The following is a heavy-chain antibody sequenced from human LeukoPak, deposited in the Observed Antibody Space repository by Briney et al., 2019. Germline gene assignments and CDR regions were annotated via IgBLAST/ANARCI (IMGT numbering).Heavy chain of an antibody. CDR1: GGSISSSSYY. J-gene: IGHJ4*02. CDR3: ARLYPWTDYDY. D-gene: IGHD3/OR15-3a*01. CDR2: IYYSGST. V-gene: IGHV4-39*01. Sequence: PSETLSLTCTVSGGSISSSSYYWGWIRQPPGKGLEWIGSIYYSGSTYYNPSLKSRVTISVDTSKNQFSLKLSSVTAADTAVYYCARLYPWTDYDYWGQGTLVTVSS.